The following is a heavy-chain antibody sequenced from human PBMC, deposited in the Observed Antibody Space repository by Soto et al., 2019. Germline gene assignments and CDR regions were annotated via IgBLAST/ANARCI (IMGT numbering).Heavy chain of an antibody. J-gene: IGHJ4*02. CDR1: GFTFSSYA. V-gene: IGHV3-23*01. Sequence: GSLRLSCAASGFTFSSYAMSWVRQAPGKGLEWVSAISGSGTGTYYADSVKGRFTIARDNSKNTLYLQMNSLRAEDTAVYYCAKTDTSAVAVAGTPAYWGQGTLVTVSS. CDR3: AKTDTSAVAVAGTPAY. CDR2: ISGSGTGT. D-gene: IGHD6-19*01.